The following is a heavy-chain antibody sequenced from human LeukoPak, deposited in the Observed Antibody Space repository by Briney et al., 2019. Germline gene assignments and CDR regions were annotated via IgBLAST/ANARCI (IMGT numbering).Heavy chain of an antibody. CDR2: INHSGST. J-gene: IGHJ6*02. D-gene: IGHD5-24*01. Sequence: PSETLSLTCAVYGGSFSGYYWSWIRQPPGKGLEWIGEINHSGSTNYNPSLKSRVTISVDTSKNQFSLKLGSVTAADTAVYYCAAEATSGMDVWGQGTTVTVSS. CDR1: GGSFSGYY. CDR3: AAEATSGMDV. V-gene: IGHV4-34*01.